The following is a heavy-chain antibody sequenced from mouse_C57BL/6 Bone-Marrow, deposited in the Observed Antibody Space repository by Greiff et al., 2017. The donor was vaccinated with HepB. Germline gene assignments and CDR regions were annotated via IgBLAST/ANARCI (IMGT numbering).Heavy chain of an antibody. CDR3: ARSKGYWYFDV. CDR2: IDPSDSYT. CDR1: GYTFTSYW. J-gene: IGHJ1*01. V-gene: IGHV1-69*01. Sequence: VKLQQPGAELVMPGASVKLSCKASGYTFTSYWMHWVKQRPGQGLEWIGEIDPSDSYTNYNQKFKGKSTLTVDKSSSPAYMQVSSLTSEDSAVYYCARSKGYWYFDVCGSGTAVTVTS.